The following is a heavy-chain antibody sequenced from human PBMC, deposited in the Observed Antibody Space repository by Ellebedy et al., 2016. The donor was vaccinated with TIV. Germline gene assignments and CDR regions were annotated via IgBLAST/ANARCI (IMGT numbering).Heavy chain of an antibody. CDR1: GFTFSSYW. V-gene: IGHV3-7*01. J-gene: IGHJ4*02. CDR2: IQQDGSEK. D-gene: IGHD3-22*01. Sequence: GESLKISCAASGFTFSSYWMSWVRQAPGKGLEWVANIQQDGSEKYYVDSVKGRFTISRDNAKNSLYLQMNSLRAEDTAVYYCAREVMGYWTLLGDYFDYWGQGTLVTVSS. CDR3: AREVMGYWTLLGDYFDY.